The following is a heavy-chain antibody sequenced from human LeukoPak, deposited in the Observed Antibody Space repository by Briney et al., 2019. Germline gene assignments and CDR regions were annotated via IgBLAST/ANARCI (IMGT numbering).Heavy chain of an antibody. CDR1: GFTFSSYR. D-gene: IGHD3-22*01. J-gene: IGHJ4*02. V-gene: IGHV3-21*01. CDR2: ISSSSSYI. Sequence: GGSLRLSCAPSGFTFSSYRMNWVRQAPGKGLVWVSSISSSSSYIYYADSVKGRFTISRDNAKNSLYLAMNSLRAEDTAVYYCARASWGYYDSSGYPFDYWGQGTLVTVSS. CDR3: ARASWGYYDSSGYPFDY.